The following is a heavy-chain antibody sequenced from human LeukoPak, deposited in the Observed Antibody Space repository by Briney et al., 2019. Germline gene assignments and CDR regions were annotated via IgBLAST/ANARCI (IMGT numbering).Heavy chain of an antibody. CDR1: GGSISSHY. Sequence: RSSETLSLTCTVSGGSISSHYWSWIRQPPGKGLEWIGYIYYSGSTNYNPSLKSRVTISVDTSKNQFSLKLSSVTAADTAVYYCARGRVGATHHLDYWGQGTLVTVSS. CDR2: IYYSGST. V-gene: IGHV4-59*11. J-gene: IGHJ4*02. D-gene: IGHD1-26*01. CDR3: ARGRVGATHHLDY.